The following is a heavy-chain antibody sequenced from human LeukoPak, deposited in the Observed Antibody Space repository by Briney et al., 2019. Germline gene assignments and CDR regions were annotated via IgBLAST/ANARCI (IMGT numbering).Heavy chain of an antibody. CDR3: ARLTPAAAAFDY. V-gene: IGHV4-4*07. J-gene: IGHJ4*02. CDR1: GGSISSYY. D-gene: IGHD6-13*01. CDR2: IYTSGST. Sequence: SETLSLTCTVSGGSISSYYWSWIRQPAGKGLEWIGRIYTSGSTNYNPSLKSRVTISVDTSTTQFSLKLSSVTAADTAVYYCARLTPAAAAFDYWGQGTLVTVSS.